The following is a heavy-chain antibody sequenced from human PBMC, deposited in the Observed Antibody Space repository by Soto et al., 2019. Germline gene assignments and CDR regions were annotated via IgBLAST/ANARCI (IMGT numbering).Heavy chain of an antibody. CDR3: AKDIGFQQHLFVFDL. CDR1: GGTFSDYA. D-gene: IGHD3-10*02. CDR2: IIPMFSSP. Sequence: SVKVSCQASGGTFSDYAFSWVRQAPGQGLEWMGGIIPMFSSPSFAQKFQGRLTITADDSTSTAYMSLSSLGSADAAMYYCAKDIGFQQHLFVFDLWGPGTLVTVSS. J-gene: IGHJ4*02. V-gene: IGHV1-69*13.